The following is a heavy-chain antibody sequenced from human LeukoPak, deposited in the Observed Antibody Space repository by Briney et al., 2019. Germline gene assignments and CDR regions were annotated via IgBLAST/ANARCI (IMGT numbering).Heavy chain of an antibody. CDR1: GYSISSGYY. J-gene: IGHJ6*03. D-gene: IGHD1-14*01. CDR2: IYYSGST. V-gene: IGHV4-38-2*02. CDR3: ARVERKYYYYYMDV. Sequence: PSETLSLTCSVSGYSISSGYYWGWIRQPPGQGLEWIGSIYYSGSTYYNPSLKSRVTISVDTSKNQFSLKLSSVTAADTAVYYCARVERKYYYYYMDVWGKGTTVTISS.